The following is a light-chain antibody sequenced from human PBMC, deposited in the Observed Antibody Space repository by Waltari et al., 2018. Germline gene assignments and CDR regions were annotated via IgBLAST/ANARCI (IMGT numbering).Light chain of an antibody. J-gene: IGLJ2*01. V-gene: IGLV1-40*01. Sequence: QSVLTQPPSVSGAPGQRVSISCTGRTSNIGAGYDVHWYQQGPGKAPKLIIYGTNTRPLGVPDRFFGSQYGTSASLAIIGLQAEDEGDYYCQSYDTTLSVVFGGGTKLTVL. CDR3: QSYDTTLSVV. CDR2: GTN. CDR1: TSNIGAGYD.